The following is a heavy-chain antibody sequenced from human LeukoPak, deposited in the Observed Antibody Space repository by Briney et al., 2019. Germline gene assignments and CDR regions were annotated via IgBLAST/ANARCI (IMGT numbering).Heavy chain of an antibody. V-gene: IGHV1-2*02. CDR3: ARDRYYDSSGYPPYYYYYMDV. J-gene: IGHJ6*03. CDR1: GYAFTRYE. D-gene: IGHD3-22*01. CDR2: INPNSGGT. Sequence: ASVKVSCKASGYAFTRYEMNWVRHAPGQGLEGMGWINPNSGGTNYAQKFQGRVTMTRDTSISTAYMELSRLRSDDTAVYYCARDRYYDSSGYPPYYYYYMDVWGKGTTVTVSS.